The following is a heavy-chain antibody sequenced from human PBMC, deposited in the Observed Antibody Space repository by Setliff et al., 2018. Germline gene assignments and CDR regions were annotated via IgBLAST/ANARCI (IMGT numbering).Heavy chain of an antibody. Sequence: SVKVSCKASGYTFTSYGFSWVRQAPGQGLEWMGGIIPIFGTTNYAQKFQGRVTIITDESTSTAFMQLSSLRSEDTAVYYCVREGVDSRSSTDYRYYMDVWGKGTTVTVSS. V-gene: IGHV1-69*05. CDR3: VREGVDSRSSTDYRYYMDV. CDR1: GYTFTSYG. J-gene: IGHJ6*03. D-gene: IGHD3-22*01. CDR2: IIPIFGTT.